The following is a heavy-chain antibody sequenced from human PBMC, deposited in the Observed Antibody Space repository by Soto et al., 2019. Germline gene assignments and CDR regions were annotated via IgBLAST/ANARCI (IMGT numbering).Heavy chain of an antibody. D-gene: IGHD6-13*01. Sequence: GSLRLSCVASEFTLSIYEMNWVRQAPGKGLEWVSYISSSGTTMYYTDSVKGGFTISRDNAKKSLYLQMSSLRAEDTAVYYCVRFGGAAAGPGDYWGQGTLVTVSS. CDR2: ISSSGTTM. V-gene: IGHV3-48*03. CDR3: VRFGGAAAGPGDY. J-gene: IGHJ4*02. CDR1: EFTLSIYE.